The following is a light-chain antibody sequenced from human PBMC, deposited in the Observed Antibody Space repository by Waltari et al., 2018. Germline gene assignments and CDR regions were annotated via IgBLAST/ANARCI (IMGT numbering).Light chain of an antibody. CDR1: QPISIY. CDR3: QQSYKAPLT. J-gene: IGKJ2*01. CDR2: GAV. V-gene: IGKV1-39*01. Sequence: DIQMTQSPSALSASVGDRVAITCRASQPISIYLTWYQQIPGKAPNLLIYGAVNLQAGVPSRFTGSGSGTDFTLTISSLHPEDFGTYYCQQSYKAPLTFGQGTKLQIK.